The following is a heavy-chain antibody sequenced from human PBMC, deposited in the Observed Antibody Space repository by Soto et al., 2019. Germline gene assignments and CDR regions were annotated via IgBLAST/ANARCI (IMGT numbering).Heavy chain of an antibody. CDR2: ISYDGSNK. J-gene: IGHJ6*02. V-gene: IGHV3-30*18. CDR1: GFTFSSYG. Sequence: GGSLRLSCAASGFTFSSYGMHWVRQAPGKGLEWVAVISYDGSNKYYADSVKGRFTISRDNSKNTLYLQMNSLRAEDTAVYYCAKTTGGGDVPYYYYGMDVWGQGTTVTAP. CDR3: AKTTGGGDVPYYYYGMDV. D-gene: IGHD4-17*01.